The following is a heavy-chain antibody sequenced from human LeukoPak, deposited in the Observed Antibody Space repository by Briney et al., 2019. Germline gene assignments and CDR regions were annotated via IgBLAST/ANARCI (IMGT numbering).Heavy chain of an antibody. J-gene: IGHJ3*02. CDR3: ARGRFIMYYYDSSGSRLPFDI. Sequence: PSETLSLTCTVSGVSISSYYWSWIRQPPGKGLEWIGEINHSGSTNYNPALKSRGTISLDTSKNQFSLKLTSVTAADTSVYYCARGRFIMYYYDSSGSRLPFDIWGQGTMVTVSS. V-gene: IGHV4-34*01. D-gene: IGHD3-22*01. CDR2: INHSGST. CDR1: GVSISSYY.